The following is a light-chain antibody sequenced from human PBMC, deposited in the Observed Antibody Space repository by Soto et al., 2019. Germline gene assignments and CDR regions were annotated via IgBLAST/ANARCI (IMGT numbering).Light chain of an antibody. Sequence: QSALTQPASVSGSPGQSITISCTGSSSDIGSYNYVSWYQQYPGKAPKVIIYDVTKRASGVSDRFSASKSGNTASLTISGLQAEDEADYYCNSYTRTIDLRIFGGGTQLTVL. V-gene: IGLV2-14*03. CDR1: SSDIGSYNY. CDR2: DVT. J-gene: IGLJ2*01. CDR3: NSYTRTIDLRI.